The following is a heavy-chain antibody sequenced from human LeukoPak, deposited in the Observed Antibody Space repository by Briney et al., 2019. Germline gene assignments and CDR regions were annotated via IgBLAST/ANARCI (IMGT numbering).Heavy chain of an antibody. Sequence: PSETLSLTCTVSGGSISSYYWSWIRQPPGKGLEWIGSMFHSGSTYYNPSLKSRVTLSVDTSKNQISLKLSSVTAADTAVYYCARDSFGYDSSGYSPFDYWGQGALVTVSS. V-gene: IGHV4-38-2*02. CDR3: ARDSFGYDSSGYSPFDY. D-gene: IGHD3-22*01. CDR1: GGSISSYY. CDR2: MFHSGST. J-gene: IGHJ4*02.